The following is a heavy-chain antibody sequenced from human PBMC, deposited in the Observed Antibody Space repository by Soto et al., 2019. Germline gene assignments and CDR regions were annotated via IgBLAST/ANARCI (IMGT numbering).Heavy chain of an antibody. D-gene: IGHD2-15*01. V-gene: IGHV4-59*08. J-gene: IGHJ5*02. Sequence: SETLSLTCTVSGGSISSYYWSWIRQPPGKGLEWIGYIYYSGSTNYNPSLKSRVTISVDTSKNQFSLKLSSVTAADTAVYYCARQSSVVVTPWWFDPWGQGTLVTAPQ. CDR2: IYYSGST. CDR3: ARQSSVVVTPWWFDP. CDR1: GGSISSYY.